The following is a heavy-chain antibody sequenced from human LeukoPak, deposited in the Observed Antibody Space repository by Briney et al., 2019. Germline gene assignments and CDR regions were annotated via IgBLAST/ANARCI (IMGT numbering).Heavy chain of an antibody. V-gene: IGHV1-69*01. Sequence: ASVKVSCKASGGTFSSYAISWVRQAPGQGLEWMGGIIPIFGTANYAQKFQGRVTITADESTSTAYMELSSLRSEDTAVYYCARATVGGYCSSTSCSLDYWGQGTLATVSS. D-gene: IGHD2-2*01. CDR3: ARATVGGYCSSTSCSLDY. CDR2: IIPIFGTA. CDR1: GGTFSSYA. J-gene: IGHJ4*02.